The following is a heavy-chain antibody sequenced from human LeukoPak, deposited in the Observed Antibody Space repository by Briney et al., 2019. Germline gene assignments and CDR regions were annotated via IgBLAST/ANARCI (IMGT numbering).Heavy chain of an antibody. Sequence: SETLSLTCTVSGGSISSGSYYWSWIRQPAGKGLEWIGRIYTSGSTNYNPSLKSRVTISVDTSKNQFSLKLSSVTAADTAVYYCARDFRLPIAAGGGWFDPWGQGTLVTVSS. V-gene: IGHV4-61*02. J-gene: IGHJ5*02. CDR2: IYTSGST. D-gene: IGHD6-13*01. CDR1: GGSISSGSYY. CDR3: ARDFRLPIAAGGGWFDP.